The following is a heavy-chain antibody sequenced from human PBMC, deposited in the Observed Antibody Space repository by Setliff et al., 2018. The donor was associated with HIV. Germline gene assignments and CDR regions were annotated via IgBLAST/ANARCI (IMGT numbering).Heavy chain of an antibody. D-gene: IGHD3-3*01. CDR2: IRTYNGNT. Sequence: VKVSCKTSGYTFTNYGISWVRQAPGQGLEWTGWIRTYNGNTHYAQRLQGRVTMTTDTSTRTAYMELRSLRSDDTAVYYCARQFLDWSNDYYSRYYMDVWGKGTTVTVS. V-gene: IGHV1-18*01. CDR1: GYTFTNYG. J-gene: IGHJ6*03. CDR3: ARQFLDWSNDYYSRYYMDV.